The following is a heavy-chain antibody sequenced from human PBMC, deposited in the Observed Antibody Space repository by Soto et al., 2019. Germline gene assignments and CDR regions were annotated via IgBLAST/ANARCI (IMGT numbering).Heavy chain of an antibody. CDR2: IYYSGST. D-gene: IGHD3-10*01. V-gene: IGHV4-59*12. Sequence: SETLSLTCTVSGGSISGYYWSWIRQPPGKGLEWIGYIYYSGSTNYNPSLKSRVTISVDTSKNQFSLKLSSVTAAGTAVYYCARGVTMVRGVIHTPYFDYWGQGTLVTVSS. J-gene: IGHJ4*02. CDR1: GGSISGYY. CDR3: ARGVTMVRGVIHTPYFDY.